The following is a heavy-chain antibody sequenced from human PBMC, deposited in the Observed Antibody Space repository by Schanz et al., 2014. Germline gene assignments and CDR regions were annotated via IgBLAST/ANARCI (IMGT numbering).Heavy chain of an antibody. CDR3: AIIGVMVAVAGTRADY. D-gene: IGHD6-19*01. Sequence: EVQLLESGGGLVQPGGSLRLSCAASGFTFSTYAMSWVRQAPGKGLEWVSAISGSGGSTYYADAVKGRFSISRDNAKNSLLLQMSRLRAEDTALYYCAIIGVMVAVAGTRADYWGQGTLVTVSS. J-gene: IGHJ4*02. V-gene: IGHV3-23*01. CDR2: ISGSGGST. CDR1: GFTFSTYA.